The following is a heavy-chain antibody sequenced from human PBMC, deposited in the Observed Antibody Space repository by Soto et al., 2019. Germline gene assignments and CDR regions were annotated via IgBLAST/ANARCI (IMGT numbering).Heavy chain of an antibody. Sequence: SETLSLTCSVSGDSISSGGYYWSWIRQHPGKGLEWSGYIYDNGGAYYSPSLKGRVVISVDRSENQFALRLSSVTAADTAVYYCARVKGGTTRRAFDSWGQGTLVTV. CDR2: IYDNGGA. CDR1: GDSISSGGYY. D-gene: IGHD1-7*01. CDR3: ARVKGGTTRRAFDS. V-gene: IGHV4-31*03. J-gene: IGHJ4*02.